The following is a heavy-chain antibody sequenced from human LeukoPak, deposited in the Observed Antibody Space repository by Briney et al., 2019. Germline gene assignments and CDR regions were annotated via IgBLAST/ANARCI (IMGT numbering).Heavy chain of an antibody. J-gene: IGHJ4*02. Sequence: ASVKVSCKVSGYTLTELSMHWVRQAPGKGLEWMGGFDPEDGETIYAQKFQGRVTMTEDTSTDTAYMELSSLRSEDTAVYYCATRPYDSSGHGDDYWGQGTLVTVSS. CDR3: ATRPYDSSGHGDDY. D-gene: IGHD3-22*01. CDR2: FDPEDGET. V-gene: IGHV1-24*01. CDR1: GYTLTELS.